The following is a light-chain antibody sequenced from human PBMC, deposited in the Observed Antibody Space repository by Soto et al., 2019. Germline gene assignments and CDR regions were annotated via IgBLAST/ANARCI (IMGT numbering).Light chain of an antibody. CDR2: GAS. J-gene: IGKJ1*01. CDR1: QSVSSSF. Sequence: EIVLAQSPGTLSLSPGERATLSCRASQSVSSSFLAWYQQKPGQAPRLLIYGASSTATGIPDRFSGSGSGTAFTLTISRLEPEDFAVYYCQQYGSSTWTFGQGTKVEIK. CDR3: QQYGSSTWT. V-gene: IGKV3-20*01.